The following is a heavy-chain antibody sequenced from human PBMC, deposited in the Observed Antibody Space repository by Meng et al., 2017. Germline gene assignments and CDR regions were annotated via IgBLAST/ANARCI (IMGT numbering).Heavy chain of an antibody. CDR1: GFTFRTYW. CDR3: ARDGDRGSAFSSFDI. J-gene: IGHJ3*02. V-gene: IGHV3-7*01. Sequence: GESLKISCAASGFTFRTYWMSWIRQVPGKGLEWVANIREDGNVRQYVDSVKGRFTISRDNAENLLYLQMNSLRAEDTAVYYCARDGDRGSAFSSFDIWGQGTMVTVAS. CDR2: IREDGNVR. D-gene: IGHD3-10*01.